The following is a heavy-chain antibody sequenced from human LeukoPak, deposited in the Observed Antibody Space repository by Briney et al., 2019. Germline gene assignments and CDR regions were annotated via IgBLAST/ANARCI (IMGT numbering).Heavy chain of an antibody. CDR1: GFTFNSYA. J-gene: IGHJ4*02. V-gene: IGHV3-23*01. CDR3: AKGGSYPIDY. Sequence: GGSLRLSCAASGFTFNSYAMTWVRQAPGKGLEWVSAISGGGVNTYYADSVKGRFTISRDNAKNTLYLQMNSLRAEDTAVYYCAKGGSYPIDYWGQRALVTVSS. D-gene: IGHD1-26*01. CDR2: ISGGGVNT.